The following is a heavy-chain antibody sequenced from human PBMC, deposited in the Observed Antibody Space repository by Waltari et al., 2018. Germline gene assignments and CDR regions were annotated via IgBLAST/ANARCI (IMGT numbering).Heavy chain of an antibody. CDR3: AKASTIFGVVTPFDY. J-gene: IGHJ4*02. Sequence: EVQLLESGGGLVQPGGSLRLSCAASGFTFSSYAMSWVRQAPGKGLEWVSAISGSGGSTYYADSVKGRFTISRDNSKNTLYLQMNSLRAEDTAVHYCAKASTIFGVVTPFDYWGQGTLVTVSS. V-gene: IGHV3-23*01. CDR2: ISGSGGST. D-gene: IGHD3-3*01. CDR1: GFTFSSYA.